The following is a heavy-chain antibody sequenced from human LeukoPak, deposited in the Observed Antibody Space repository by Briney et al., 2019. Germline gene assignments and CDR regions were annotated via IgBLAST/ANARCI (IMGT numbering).Heavy chain of an antibody. D-gene: IGHD6-13*01. CDR2: IYTSGST. J-gene: IGHJ3*02. V-gene: IGHV4-4*07. CDR1: GGSISSYY. CDR3: ARDSAGYDAFDI. Sequence: SETLSLTCTVSGGSISSYYWSWIRQPAGKGLEWIGRIYTSGSTNYDPSLKSRVTVSVDTSKNQFSLKLSSVTAADTAVYYCARDSAGYDAFDIWGQGTMVTVSS.